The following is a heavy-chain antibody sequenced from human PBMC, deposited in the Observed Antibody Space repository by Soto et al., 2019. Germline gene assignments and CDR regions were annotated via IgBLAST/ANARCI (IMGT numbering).Heavy chain of an antibody. CDR2: ISYDGNKK. Sequence: QVHLVESGGGVVQPGRSLRLSCAASGFTFSGSTMHWVRQAPGKGLECVAIISYDGNKKYYADSVKGRFTISRDNSQNTLFLQMNSLRTDDTAVYYCGRDYGSFTCLFYGMEVWGQGTTVTVSS. CDR1: GFTFSGST. V-gene: IGHV3-30-3*01. D-gene: IGHD3-10*01. CDR3: GRDYGSFTCLFYGMEV. J-gene: IGHJ6*02.